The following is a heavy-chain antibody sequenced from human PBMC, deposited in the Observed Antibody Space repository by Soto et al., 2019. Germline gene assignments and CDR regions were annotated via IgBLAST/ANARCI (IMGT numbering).Heavy chain of an antibody. D-gene: IGHD3-22*01. J-gene: IGHJ4*02. Sequence: QVQLVESGGGVVQPGRSLRLSCAASGFTFSSYAMHWVRQAPGKGLEWVAVISYDGSKKYYADSVKGRFTISRDNSKNTLYLQMNSLRAEDTAVYYCARDYDSSGYPFDYWGQGTLVTVSS. V-gene: IGHV3-30-3*01. CDR3: ARDYDSSGYPFDY. CDR2: ISYDGSKK. CDR1: GFTFSSYA.